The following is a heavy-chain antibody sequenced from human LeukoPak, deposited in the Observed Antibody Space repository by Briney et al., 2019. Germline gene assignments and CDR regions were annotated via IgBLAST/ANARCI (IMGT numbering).Heavy chain of an antibody. Sequence: GASVKVSCKTSGYTFTSYGISWVRQAPGQGLEWMGWISAYNGNTNYEQKVQGRVTMTTDTSTSTAYMELRSLRSDDTAVYYCARDGRPGWNYAIDYWGQGTLVTVSS. J-gene: IGHJ4*02. D-gene: IGHD1-7*01. CDR3: ARDGRPGWNYAIDY. CDR2: ISAYNGNT. CDR1: GYTFTSYG. V-gene: IGHV1-18*01.